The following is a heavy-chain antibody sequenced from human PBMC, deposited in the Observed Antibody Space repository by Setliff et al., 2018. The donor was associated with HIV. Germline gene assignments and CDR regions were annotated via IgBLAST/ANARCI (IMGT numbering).Heavy chain of an antibody. CDR1: GHSISGYY. D-gene: IGHD5-12*01. CDR2: IHTSGNT. Sequence: PSETLSLTCSVSGHSISGYYWSWIRQPAGGGLEWIGRIHTSGNTNYNPSLRGLFTMSVDMSKNQFSLKLTSVSAADTAFYYCARDRIEFVAEDTHDVFDIWGRGTLVTVSS. J-gene: IGHJ3*02. CDR3: ARDRIEFVAEDTHDVFDI. V-gene: IGHV4-4*07.